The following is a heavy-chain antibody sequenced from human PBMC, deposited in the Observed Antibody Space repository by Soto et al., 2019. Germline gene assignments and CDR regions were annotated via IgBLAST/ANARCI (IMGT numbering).Heavy chain of an antibody. D-gene: IGHD2-15*01. CDR3: TTDLNDIVVVVAATRAFYY. CDR2: IKSKTDGGTT. J-gene: IGHJ4*02. Sequence: GGSLRLSCAASGFTFSNAWMSWVRQAPGKGLEWVGRIKSKTDGGTTDYAAPVKGRFTISREDSKNTLYLQMNSLKTEDTAVYYCTTDLNDIVVVVAATRAFYYWGQGTLVTVSS. CDR1: GFTFSNAW. V-gene: IGHV3-15*01.